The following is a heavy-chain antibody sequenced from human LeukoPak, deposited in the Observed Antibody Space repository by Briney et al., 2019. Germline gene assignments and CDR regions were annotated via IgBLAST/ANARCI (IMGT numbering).Heavy chain of an antibody. V-gene: IGHV3-30*18. J-gene: IGHJ5*02. CDR2: ISYDGSNK. D-gene: IGHD2-2*01. Sequence: PGRSLRLSCAASGFTFSSYGMHWVRQAPGKGLEWAAVISYDGSNKYYADSVKGRFTISRDNSKNTLYLQMNSLRAEDTAVYYCAKGRCSSTSCYLGDSNWFDPWGQGTLVAVSS. CDR1: GFTFSSYG. CDR3: AKGRCSSTSCYLGDSNWFDP.